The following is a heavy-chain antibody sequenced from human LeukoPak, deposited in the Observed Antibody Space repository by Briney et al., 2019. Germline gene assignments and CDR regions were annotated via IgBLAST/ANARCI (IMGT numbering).Heavy chain of an antibody. CDR1: GGSFSGYY. J-gene: IGHJ6*02. CDR3: ATCDRYYYGMDV. V-gene: IGHV4-34*01. Sequence: SKTLSLTCAVYGGSFSGYYWIWIRQPPGKGRGWVGKINQSGRTKSNPSLKSRVTISVDTSKRQFSLKLRSVTAADTAVYYCATCDRYYYGMDVWGQGTTVTVSS. CDR2: INQSGRT.